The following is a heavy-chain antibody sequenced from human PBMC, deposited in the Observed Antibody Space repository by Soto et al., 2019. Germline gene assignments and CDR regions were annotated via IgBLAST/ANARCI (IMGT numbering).Heavy chain of an antibody. Sequence: EVQLLESGGSLVQPGGSLRLSCAASGFTFINYAMTWVRQAPGKGLEWVSISSGSGSGGSTNYADAVKGRFTISRDNSKNPLYLQMNSLRVEDTAVYYCAKERDDYRNYVFAYWGQGTLVTVSS. V-gene: IGHV3-23*01. J-gene: IGHJ4*02. D-gene: IGHD4-4*01. CDR3: AKERDDYRNYVFAY. CDR2: SSGSGSGGST. CDR1: GFTFINYA.